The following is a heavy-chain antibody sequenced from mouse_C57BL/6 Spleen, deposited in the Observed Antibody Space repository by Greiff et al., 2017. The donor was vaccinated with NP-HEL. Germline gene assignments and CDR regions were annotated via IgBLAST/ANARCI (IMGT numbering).Heavy chain of an antibody. V-gene: IGHV1-52*01. Sequence: QVQLQQPGAELVRPGSSVKLSCKASGYTFTSYWMHWVKQRPIQGLEWIGNIDPSDSETHYNQKFKDKATLTVDKSSSTSYMQLSSLTSDDSAVYYCARGYYGSSVYFDVWGTGTTVTVSS. J-gene: IGHJ1*03. D-gene: IGHD1-1*01. CDR3: ARGYYGSSVYFDV. CDR1: GYTFTSYW. CDR2: IDPSDSET.